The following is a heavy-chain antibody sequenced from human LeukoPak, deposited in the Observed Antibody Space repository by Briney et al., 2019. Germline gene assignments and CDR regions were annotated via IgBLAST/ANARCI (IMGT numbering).Heavy chain of an antibody. Sequence: KASETLSLTCSVSGGSINSENYYWVWIRQSPGKGLDYIGSIYYNGFSYYNPSLESRVAMSLETSKNRFSLKLRSVTAADTAVFFCAGLNVRGDFRIDYWGPGILVTVSS. V-gene: IGHV4-39*02. J-gene: IGHJ4*02. CDR2: IYYNGFS. CDR1: GGSINSENYY. CDR3: AGLNVRGDFRIDY. D-gene: IGHD3-10*02.